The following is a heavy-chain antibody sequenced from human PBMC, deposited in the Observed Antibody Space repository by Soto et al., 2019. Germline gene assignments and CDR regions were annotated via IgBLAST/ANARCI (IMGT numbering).Heavy chain of an antibody. D-gene: IGHD3-22*01. V-gene: IGHV3-23*01. J-gene: IGHJ5*01. Sequence: GGSLRLSCAASGFTFSNDWMTWVRQAPGKGLEWVSTINTSGGSTYYADSVKGRFTISRDNSKNTLYLQMNSLRPEDTAVYYCARLGGFYQSLDSWGQGALVTVSS. CDR1: GFTFSNDW. CDR3: ARLGGFYQSLDS. CDR2: INTSGGST.